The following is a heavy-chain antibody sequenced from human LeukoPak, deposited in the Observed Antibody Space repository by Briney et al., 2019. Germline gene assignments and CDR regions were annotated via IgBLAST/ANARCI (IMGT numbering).Heavy chain of an antibody. CDR2: IYYSGST. V-gene: IGHV4-39*01. J-gene: IGHJ4*02. CDR3: ARLERYGGNPGDFDY. CDR1: GGSISSSSYY. D-gene: IGHD4-23*01. Sequence: PSETLSLTCTVSGGSISSSSYYWGWIRQPPGKGLEWIGSIYYSGSTYYNPSLKSRVTISVDTSKNQFSLKLSSVTAADTAVYYCARLERYGGNPGDFDYWGQGTLVTVSS.